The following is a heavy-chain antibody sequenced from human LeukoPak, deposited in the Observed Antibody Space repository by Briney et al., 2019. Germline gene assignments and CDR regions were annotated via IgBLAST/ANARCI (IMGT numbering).Heavy chain of an antibody. V-gene: IGHV1-46*01. Sequence: GASVKVSCKAFGYTFTSNYMHWVRQAPGQGPEWMGVISPSGGSTTYAQKFQGRVTLTRDMSTTTVYMELISLTSEDTAVYYCRQSAPPPFDYWGQGTLVTVSS. CDR2: ISPSGGST. CDR1: GYTFTSNY. CDR3: RQSAPPPFDY. J-gene: IGHJ4*02.